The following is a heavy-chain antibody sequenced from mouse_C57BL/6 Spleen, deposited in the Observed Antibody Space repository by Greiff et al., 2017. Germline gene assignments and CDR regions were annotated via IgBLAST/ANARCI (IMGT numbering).Heavy chain of an antibody. CDR1: GYAFSSYW. D-gene: IGHD2-3*01. CDR2: ICPGDGDT. CDR3: ARSMDGYFYDFDF. J-gene: IGHJ2*01. Sequence: QVQLLQSGAELVKPGDSVTISCKAYGYAFSSYWMNWVKQSPGKGLEWIGQICPGDGDTNYHGKCKGKATLTADKSSSTAYMQLSSLTSEDSAVYCCARSMDGYFYDFDFWGQGTTLTVSS. V-gene: IGHV1-80*01.